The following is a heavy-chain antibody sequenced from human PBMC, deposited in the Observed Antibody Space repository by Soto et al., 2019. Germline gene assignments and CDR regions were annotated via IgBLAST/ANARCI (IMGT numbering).Heavy chain of an antibody. CDR1: GDSVSSNSVA. V-gene: IGHV6-1*01. D-gene: IGHD6-13*01. CDR3: ARESVLQQLANYFEY. CDR2: TYYRSKWYN. Sequence: PSQTLSLTCAISGDSVSSNSVAWNWIRQSQSRGLEWLGSTYYRSKWYNDYAVSVKSRITINPDTSKNQFSLQLNSVTPEDTAVYYCARESVLQQLANYFEYWGQGTLVTVSS. J-gene: IGHJ4*02.